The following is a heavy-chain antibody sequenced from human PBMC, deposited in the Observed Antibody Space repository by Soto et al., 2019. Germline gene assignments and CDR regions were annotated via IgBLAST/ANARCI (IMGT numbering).Heavy chain of an antibody. CDR3: ASGITAYYDSSGNFDY. D-gene: IGHD3-22*01. J-gene: IGHJ4*02. CDR2: IYYSGST. Sequence: SETLSLTCTVSGGSISSGDYYWSWIRQPPGKGLEWIGYIYYSGSTYYNPSLKSRVTISVDTSKNQFSLKLSSVTAADTAVYYCASGITAYYDSSGNFDYWGQGTLVTVSS. CDR1: GGSISSGDYY. V-gene: IGHV4-30-4*01.